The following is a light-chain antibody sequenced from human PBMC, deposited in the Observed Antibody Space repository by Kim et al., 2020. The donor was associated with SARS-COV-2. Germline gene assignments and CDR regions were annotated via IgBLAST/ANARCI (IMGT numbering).Light chain of an antibody. CDR1: QSVSSN. Sequence: SVSPGERVTLSGRASQSVSSNLVWYQQKPGQAPRLLIYGASTRATGIPARFSGSGSGTEFTLTISSLQSEDFAVYYCHQYNNWPYTFGQGTKLEI. CDR2: GAS. J-gene: IGKJ2*01. V-gene: IGKV3-15*01. CDR3: HQYNNWPYT.